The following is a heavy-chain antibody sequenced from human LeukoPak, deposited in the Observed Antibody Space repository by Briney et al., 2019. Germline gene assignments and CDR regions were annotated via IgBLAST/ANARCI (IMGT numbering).Heavy chain of an antibody. CDR3: AKGRGYSYGYLADY. Sequence: PGGSLRLSCAASGFTFDDYAMHWVRQAPGKGLEWVSGINWNSGSIGYADSVKGRFTISRDNAKNSLYPQMNSLRAEDTALYYCAKGRGYSYGYLADYWGQGTLVTVSS. V-gene: IGHV3-9*01. CDR2: INWNSGSI. D-gene: IGHD5-18*01. CDR1: GFTFDDYA. J-gene: IGHJ4*02.